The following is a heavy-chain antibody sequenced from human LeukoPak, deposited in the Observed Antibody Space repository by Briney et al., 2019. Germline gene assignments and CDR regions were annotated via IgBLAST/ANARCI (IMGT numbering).Heavy chain of an antibody. J-gene: IGHJ4*02. CDR1: GGSISSSNW. V-gene: IGHV4-4*02. CDR2: MYHSGST. D-gene: IGHD6-19*01. Sequence: SETLSLTCAVSGGSISSSNWWSWVRQPPGKGLEWIGEMYHSGSTKYNPSLKSRVTISVDTSKNQFSLKLSFVTAADTAVYYCARELSLSGSSGWYGFFGGRGYFDYWGQGTLVTVSS. CDR3: ARELSLSGSSGWYGFFGGRGYFDY.